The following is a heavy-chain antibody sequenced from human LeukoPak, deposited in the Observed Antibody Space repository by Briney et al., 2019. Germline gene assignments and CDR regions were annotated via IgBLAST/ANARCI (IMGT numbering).Heavy chain of an antibody. CDR1: GFPFNSYW. CDR2: INPDGSET. J-gene: IGHJ5*02. Sequence: GGSLRLSCAASGFPFNSYWMSWVRQAPGKGLEWVANINPDGSETRCVDSVKGRFTVSRDNAGNSLSLQVNSLRVEDTAVYYCAGSRVAVTDTLDPWGQGTLVTVSP. D-gene: IGHD6-19*01. CDR3: AGSRVAVTDTLDP. V-gene: IGHV3-7*01.